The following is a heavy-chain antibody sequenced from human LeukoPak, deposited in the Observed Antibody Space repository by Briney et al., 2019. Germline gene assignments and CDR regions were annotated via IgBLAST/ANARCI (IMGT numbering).Heavy chain of an antibody. J-gene: IGHJ3*02. CDR2: ISSSSSYI. V-gene: IGHV3-21*01. D-gene: IGHD3-3*01. CDR1: GFTFSSYS. Sequence: GGSLRLSCAASGFTFSSYSMNWVRQAPGKGLEWVSSISSSSSYIYYADSVKGRFTISRGNAKNSLYLQMNSLRAEDTAVYYCARDRVFGVPGAYDAFDIWGQGTMVTVSS. CDR3: ARDRVFGVPGAYDAFDI.